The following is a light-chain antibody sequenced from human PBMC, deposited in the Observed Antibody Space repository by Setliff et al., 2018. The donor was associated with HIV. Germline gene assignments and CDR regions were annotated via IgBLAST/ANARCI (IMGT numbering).Light chain of an antibody. V-gene: IGLV2-14*01. Sequence: QSALTQPASVSGSPGRSITISCTGTSSDVGGYNYVSWYQQHPGNSPKLMIYESSNRPSGVSTRFSGSKSGNTASLTISGLQPEDEAEYYCSSYTSSDTLVFGGGTKVTVL. CDR2: ESS. CDR1: SSDVGGYNY. J-gene: IGLJ3*02. CDR3: SSYTSSDTLV.